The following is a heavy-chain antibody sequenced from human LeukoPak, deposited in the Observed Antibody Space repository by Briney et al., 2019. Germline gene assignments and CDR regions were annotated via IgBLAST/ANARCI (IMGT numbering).Heavy chain of an antibody. CDR3: ARQSRPPGHAFDI. J-gene: IGHJ3*02. CDR1: GVSTNTYYY. D-gene: IGHD7-27*01. CDR2: IYYSGST. Sequence: SETLSLTCTVSGVSTNTYYYWSWIRQPPGKGLEWIGYIYYSGSTNYNPSLKSRVTISVDTSKNQFSLKLSSVTAADTAVYYCARQSRPPGHAFDIWGQGTMVTVSS. V-gene: IGHV4-59*08.